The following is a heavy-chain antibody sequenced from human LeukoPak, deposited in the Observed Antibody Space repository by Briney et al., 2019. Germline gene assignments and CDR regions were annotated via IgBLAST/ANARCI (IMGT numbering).Heavy chain of an antibody. V-gene: IGHV5-51*01. D-gene: IGHD3-22*01. Sequence: GESLKISCKGSGYSFTSYWIGWVRQMPGKGLEWMGIIYPGDSDTRHSPSFQGQVTISADKSISTAYLQWSSLKASDTAMYYCAKGVITSEVAFDIWGQGTMVTVSS. J-gene: IGHJ3*02. CDR2: IYPGDSDT. CDR1: GYSFTSYW. CDR3: AKGVITSEVAFDI.